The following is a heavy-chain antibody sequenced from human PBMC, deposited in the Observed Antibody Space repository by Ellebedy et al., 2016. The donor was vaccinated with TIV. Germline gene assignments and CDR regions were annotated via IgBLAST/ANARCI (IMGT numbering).Heavy chain of an antibody. J-gene: IGHJ6*02. CDR1: GFPFSSFE. Sequence: PGGSLRLSCAASGFPFSSFEFNWVRQSPGKGLEWVSYISSSGTTKYYADSVKGRFTISRDNAKNSLYLQINSLRAEDTAVYYCAAAHYYFYGKDVWGQGTRVTVSS. V-gene: IGHV3-48*03. CDR2: ISSSGTTK. CDR3: AAAHYYFYGKDV.